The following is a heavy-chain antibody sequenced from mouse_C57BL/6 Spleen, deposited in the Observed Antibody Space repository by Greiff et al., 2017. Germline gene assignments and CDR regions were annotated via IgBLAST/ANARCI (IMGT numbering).Heavy chain of an antibody. J-gene: IGHJ1*03. D-gene: IGHD2-1*01. Sequence: VQRVESGAELVKPGASVKISCKASGYAFSSYWMNWVKQRPGKGLEWIGQLYPGDGDTNYNGKFKGKATLTADKASSTAYMHLSRLTSEGSAVYFCAKGNYGEDGYFDVWGTGTTVTVSS. CDR2: LYPGDGDT. V-gene: IGHV1-80*01. CDR3: AKGNYGEDGYFDV. CDR1: GYAFSSYW.